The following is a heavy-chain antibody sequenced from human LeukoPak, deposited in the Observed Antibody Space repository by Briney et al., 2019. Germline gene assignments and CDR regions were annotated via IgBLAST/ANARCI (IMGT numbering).Heavy chain of an antibody. CDR3: VRGGGHFDL. D-gene: IGHD3-10*01. J-gene: IGHJ4*02. CDR2: IKQDGSVK. Sequence: PGGSLRLSCAASGFIFSGYWMSWVRQTPGKGLEWVANIKQDGSVKNSVDSMKGRFTISRDNTKSSLYLEMNSLKAEDTAVYYCVRGGGHFDLWGPGTLVTVSS. CDR1: GFIFSGYW. V-gene: IGHV3-7*03.